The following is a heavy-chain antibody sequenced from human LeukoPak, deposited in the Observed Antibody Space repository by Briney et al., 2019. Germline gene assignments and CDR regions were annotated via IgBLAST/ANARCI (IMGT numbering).Heavy chain of an antibody. V-gene: IGHV3-23*01. CDR2: ISGSGGST. CDR3: AKWGRDIVVVPAAIIFDY. J-gene: IGHJ4*02. D-gene: IGHD2-2*02. CDR1: GFTFSSYA. Sequence: GGSLRLSGAASGFTFSSYAMSWVRQAPGKGLEWVSAISGSGGSTYYADSVKGRFTISRDNSKNTLYLQMNSLRAEDTAVYYCAKWGRDIVVVPAAIIFDYWGQGTLVTVSS.